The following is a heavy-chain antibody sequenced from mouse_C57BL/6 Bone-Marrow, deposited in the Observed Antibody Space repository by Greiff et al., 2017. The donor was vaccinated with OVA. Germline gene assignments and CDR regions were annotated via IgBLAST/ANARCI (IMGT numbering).Heavy chain of an antibody. V-gene: IGHV1-78*01. CDR1: GYTFTDHT. Sequence: VKLQQSDAELVKPGASVKISCKVSGYTFTDHTIHWMKQRPEQGLEWIGYIYPRDGSTKYNEKFKGKATLTADKSSSTAYMQLNSLTSEDSAVYFCERSYYGSSYRFAYWGQGTLVTVSA. D-gene: IGHD1-1*01. J-gene: IGHJ3*01. CDR2: IYPRDGST. CDR3: ERSYYGSSYRFAY.